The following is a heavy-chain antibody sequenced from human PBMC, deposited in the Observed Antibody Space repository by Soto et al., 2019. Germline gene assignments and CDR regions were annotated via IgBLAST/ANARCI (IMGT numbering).Heavy chain of an antibody. J-gene: IGHJ1*01. CDR1: GLSLSAGGVA. V-gene: IGHV2-5*02. CDR3: AHRLSRGATGLYFQH. CDR2: IYWDDDK. Sequence: QITLKESGPTLVKPTQTLTLTCTFSGLSLSAGGVAVGWIRQPPGEALEWLALIYWDDDKRYSPSLKNRLTITKDTSKNQVVLTRTNMDPVDTATYYCAHRLSRGATGLYFQHWGQGTPVTVSS. D-gene: IGHD3-9*01.